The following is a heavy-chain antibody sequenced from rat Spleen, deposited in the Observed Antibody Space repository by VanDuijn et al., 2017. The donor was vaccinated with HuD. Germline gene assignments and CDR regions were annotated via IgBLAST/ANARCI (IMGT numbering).Heavy chain of an antibody. V-gene: IGHV2-63*01. D-gene: IGHD1-12*01. CDR2: MSYNGDA. Sequence: QVQLKESGPGLVQPSQTLSLTCIVSGFSLTSYNVHWVRQPPGKGLAWMGRMSYNGDASYNSALKSRLSISRDTSKNQVFLKMNSLQSDDTGTYYCTRDPVIGWYLDCWGPGTMVTVSS. J-gene: IGHJ1*01. CDR3: TRDPVIGWYLDC. CDR1: GFSLTSYN.